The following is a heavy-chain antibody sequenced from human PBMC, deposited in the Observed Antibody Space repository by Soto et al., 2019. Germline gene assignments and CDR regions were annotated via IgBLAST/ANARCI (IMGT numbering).Heavy chain of an antibody. V-gene: IGHV1-18*01. CDR3: ARRQWLVGGYYYGMDV. CDR2: TSAYNGNT. Sequence: QVQLVQSGAEVKKPGASVKVSCKASGYTFTSYGISWVRQAPGQGLEWMGWTSAYNGNTNYAQKLQGRVTMTTDTSTSTAYMELMSLISHDTAVYYWARRQWLVGGYYYGMDVWGQGTTVTVSS. CDR1: GYTFTSYG. J-gene: IGHJ6*02. D-gene: IGHD6-19*01.